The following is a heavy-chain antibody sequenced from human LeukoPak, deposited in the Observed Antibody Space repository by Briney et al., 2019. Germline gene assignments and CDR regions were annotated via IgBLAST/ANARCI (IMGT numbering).Heavy chain of an antibody. CDR3: ARGLYSSSWYDG. V-gene: IGHV1-8*03. CDR1: GGTFSSYA. CDR2: MNPNSGNT. D-gene: IGHD6-13*01. J-gene: IGHJ4*02. Sequence: ASVKVSCKASGGTFSSYAINWVRQATGQGLEWMGWMNPNSGNTGYAQKFQGRVTITRNTSISTAYMELSSLRSEDTAVYYCARGLYSSSWYDGWGQGTLVTVSS.